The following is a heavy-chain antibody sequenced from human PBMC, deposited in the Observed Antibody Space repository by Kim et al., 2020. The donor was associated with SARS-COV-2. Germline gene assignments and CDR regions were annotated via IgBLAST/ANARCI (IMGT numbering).Heavy chain of an antibody. CDR2: IWYDGSNK. Sequence: GGSLRLSCAASGFTFSSYGMHWVRQAPGKGLEWVAVIWYDGSNKYYADSVKGRFTISRDNSKNTLYLQMNSLRAEDTAVYYCARDPRRSSGWYRGVGRYYYGMDVWGQGTTVTVSS. J-gene: IGHJ6*02. CDR1: GFTFSSYG. CDR3: ARDPRRSSGWYRGVGRYYYGMDV. D-gene: IGHD6-19*01. V-gene: IGHV3-33*01.